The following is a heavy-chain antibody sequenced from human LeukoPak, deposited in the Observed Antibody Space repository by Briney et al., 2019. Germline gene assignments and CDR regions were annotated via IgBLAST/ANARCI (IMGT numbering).Heavy chain of an antibody. CDR1: GFTFSSSG. CDR3: ARVSVVTAMVPY. J-gene: IGHJ4*02. CDR2: ISYDGSNK. D-gene: IGHD5-18*01. V-gene: IGHV3-30*03. Sequence: PGGSLRLSCVASGFTFSSSGMHWVRQAPGKGLEWVAVISYDGSNKYFVDSVKGRFTISRDNSKNTLYLQMNSLRAEDTAVYYCARVSVVTAMVPYWGQGTLVTVSS.